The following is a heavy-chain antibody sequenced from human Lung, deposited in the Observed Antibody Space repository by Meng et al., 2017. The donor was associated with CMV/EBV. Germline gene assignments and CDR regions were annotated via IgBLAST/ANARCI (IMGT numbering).Heavy chain of an antibody. CDR3: ARGLWSGIKGWFDP. CDR2: MNPNSGNT. Sequence: ASEKVSCKPSGYTFTSYDINWMRQATGQGLEWMGWMNPNSGNTGYAQKFQGRVTMTRNTSISTAYMELGSLRSEDTDVYYCARGLWSGIKGWFDPWGQGTLVTVSS. J-gene: IGHJ5*02. CDR1: GYTFTSYD. V-gene: IGHV1-8*01. D-gene: IGHD3-3*01.